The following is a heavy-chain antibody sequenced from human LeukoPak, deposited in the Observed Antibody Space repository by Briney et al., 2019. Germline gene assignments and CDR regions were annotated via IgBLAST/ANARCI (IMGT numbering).Heavy chain of an antibody. CDR2: IYDSRFT. CDR1: GGSISSGGHY. D-gene: IGHD6-13*01. CDR3: AGGFDSSKMAY. Sequence: SETLSLTCTVSGGSISSGGHYWAWVRQHPGKGLEWIGCIYDSRFTYYNPSLESRVSISVASSENQLSLQLNSLTAADTAVYYCAGGFDSSKMAYWGQGTLVTVSS. V-gene: IGHV4-31*03. J-gene: IGHJ4*02.